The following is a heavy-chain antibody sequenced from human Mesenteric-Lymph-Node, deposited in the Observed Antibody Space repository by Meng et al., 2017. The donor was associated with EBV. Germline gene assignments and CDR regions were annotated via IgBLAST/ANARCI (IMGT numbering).Heavy chain of an antibody. CDR1: GGAVSSGSYY. V-gene: IGHV4-61*01. CDR3: ALIIVGATHFDY. D-gene: IGHD1-26*01. Sequence: VPLQESGPGLVKPSENLSLTCTVSGGAVSSGSYYWSWIRQPPGKGLEWIGYIYYSGSTNYNPSLKSRVTISVDTSKNQFSLKLSSVTAADTAVYYCALIIVGATHFDYWGQGTLVTVSS. CDR2: IYYSGST. J-gene: IGHJ4*02.